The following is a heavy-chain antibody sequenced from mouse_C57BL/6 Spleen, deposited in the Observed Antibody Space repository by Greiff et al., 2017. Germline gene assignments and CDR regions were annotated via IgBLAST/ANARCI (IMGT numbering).Heavy chain of an antibody. CDR1: GFTFSDYY. J-gene: IGHJ2*01. CDR3: AREEGYFDY. V-gene: IGHV5-16*01. CDR2: INYDGSST. Sequence: EVKLMESEGGLVQPGSSMKLSCTASGFTFSDYYMAWVRQVPEKGLEWVANINYDGSSTYYLDSLKSRFIISRDNAKNILYLQRSSLKSEDTATYYCAREEGYFDYWGQGTTLTVSS.